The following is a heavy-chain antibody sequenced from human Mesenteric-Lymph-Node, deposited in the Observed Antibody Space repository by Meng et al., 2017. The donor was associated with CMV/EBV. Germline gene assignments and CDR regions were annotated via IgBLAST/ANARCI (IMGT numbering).Heavy chain of an antibody. J-gene: IGHJ4*02. CDR3: ARGSSYDILTGYFDY. V-gene: IGHV4-34*01. Sequence: QVPFPQWAAGLLKPSETLSVTCAVYCGSFSGYYWNWIRQSPEKGLEWIGEINHSGSTTYNPSFTSRIIISVDTSTNQISLNMSSVTAADTAVYYCARGSSYDILTGYFDYWGQGALVTVSS. CDR1: CGSFSGYY. CDR2: INHSGST. D-gene: IGHD3-9*01.